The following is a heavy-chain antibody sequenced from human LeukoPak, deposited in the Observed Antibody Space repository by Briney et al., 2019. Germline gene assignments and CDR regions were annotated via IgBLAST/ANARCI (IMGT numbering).Heavy chain of an antibody. D-gene: IGHD5-12*01. CDR1: GGSISSGGYS. CDR3: ARSGDSGYDFSY. J-gene: IGHJ4*02. Sequence: SETLSLTCAVSGGSISSGGYSWSWIRQPPGKGLEWIGYIYHSGSTYYNPSLKSRVTISVDRSKNQFSLKLSSVTAADTAVYYCARSGDSGYDFSYWGQGTLVTVSS. CDR2: IYHSGST. V-gene: IGHV4-30-2*01.